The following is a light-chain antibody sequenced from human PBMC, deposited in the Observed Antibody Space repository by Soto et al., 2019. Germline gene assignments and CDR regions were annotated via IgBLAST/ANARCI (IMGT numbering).Light chain of an antibody. CDR2: ASS. Sequence: DIQMTQSPSSLSATLGDRVTITSRTSQSISIYLNWYRQIPGKAPKLLIYASSNLHTGVPSRVSGSASGTDFTLTISSLQPEDSATYFCQQTYSNPRTFGQGTKVDI. V-gene: IGKV1-39*01. CDR1: QSISIY. J-gene: IGKJ1*01. CDR3: QQTYSNPRT.